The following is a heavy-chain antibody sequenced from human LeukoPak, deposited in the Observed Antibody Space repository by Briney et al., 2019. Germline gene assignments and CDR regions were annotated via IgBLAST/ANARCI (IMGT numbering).Heavy chain of an antibody. V-gene: IGHV4-59*01. CDR2: IYYSGST. CDR1: GGSISSYY. J-gene: IGHJ6*03. CDR3: ARTWMDYYYYMDV. Sequence: SETLSLTFTVSGGSISSYYWSWIRQPPGKGLEWIGYIYYSGSTNYNPSLKSRVTISVDTSKNQLSLKLSSVTAADTAVYYCARTWMDYYYYMDVWGKGTTVTVSS. D-gene: IGHD5-12*01.